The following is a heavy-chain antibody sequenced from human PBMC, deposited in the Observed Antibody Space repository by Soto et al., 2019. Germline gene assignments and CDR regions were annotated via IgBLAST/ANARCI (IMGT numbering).Heavy chain of an antibody. V-gene: IGHV1-2*02. D-gene: IGHD5-18*01. CDR2: VNPKSGGA. J-gene: IGHJ3*02. CDR3: TRENTENSDGLYDAFDI. CDR1: GYTFTDYY. Sequence: ASVKVSCKTSGYTFTDYYTHWVRQAPGQGLEWMGWVNPKSGGAYFAQKFQGRVTLTRDTSIGTAYIEVNSLTSDDTAVYFCTRENTENSDGLYDAFDIWGQGTTVTVS.